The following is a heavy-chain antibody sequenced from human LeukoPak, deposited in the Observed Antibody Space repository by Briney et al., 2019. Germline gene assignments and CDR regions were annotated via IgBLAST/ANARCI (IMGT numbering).Heavy chain of an antibody. CDR1: GDSISSSPFY. Sequence: SQTLSLTCTVSGDSISSSPFYWGWIRQPPGKGLEWIGSIYYSGSTYYNPSLKSRVTISVDTSKNQFSLKLNSVTAADTAVYYCARHSPWVGLQLERRPHTFDYWGQGTLVTVSS. D-gene: IGHD1-1*01. CDR3: ARHSPWVGLQLERRPHTFDY. J-gene: IGHJ4*02. CDR2: IYYSGST. V-gene: IGHV4-39*01.